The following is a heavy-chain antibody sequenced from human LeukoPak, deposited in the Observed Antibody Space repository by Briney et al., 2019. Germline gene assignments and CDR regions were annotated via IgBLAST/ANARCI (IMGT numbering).Heavy chain of an antibody. D-gene: IGHD1-26*01. CDR3: ARGDAGGATYSY. CDR1: GGSPSGYY. CDR2: INHSGST. V-gene: IGHV4-34*01. Sequence: PSETLSLTCAVYGGSPSGYYWSWIRQPPGKGREWIGEINHSGSTNYNPSLKSRVTISVDTSKNQFSLKLSSVTAADTAVYYCARGDAGGATYSYWGQGTLVTVSS. J-gene: IGHJ4*02.